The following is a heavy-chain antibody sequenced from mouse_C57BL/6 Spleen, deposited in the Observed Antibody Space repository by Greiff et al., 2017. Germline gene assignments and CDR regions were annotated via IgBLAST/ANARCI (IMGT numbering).Heavy chain of an antibody. CDR3: ARDGYSYWYFDG. CDR2: ISDGGSYT. D-gene: IGHD2-3*01. CDR1: GFTFSSYA. V-gene: IGHV5-4*01. J-gene: IGHJ1*03. Sequence: EVQGVESGGGLVKPGGSLKLSCAASGFTFSSYAMSWVRQTPEKRLEWVATISDGGSYTYYPDNVKGRFTISRDNAKNKLYLQMSHLKSEDTAMYYCARDGYSYWYFDGWGTGTTVTVSS.